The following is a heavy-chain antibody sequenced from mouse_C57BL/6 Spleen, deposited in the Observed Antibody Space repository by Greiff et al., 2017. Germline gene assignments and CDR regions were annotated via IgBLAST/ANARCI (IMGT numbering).Heavy chain of an antibody. CDR3: ARDITTGGYFDY. J-gene: IGHJ2*01. Sequence: VQLQQSGAELMKPGASVKLSCKATGYTFTGYWIEWVKQRPGHGLEWIGEILPGSGSTNSNEKFKGKATFTADTSSNTAYMQLSSLTTEDSAIYYCARDITTGGYFDYWGQGTTLTVSS. V-gene: IGHV1-9*01. CDR1: GYTFTGYW. D-gene: IGHD1-2*01. CDR2: ILPGSGST.